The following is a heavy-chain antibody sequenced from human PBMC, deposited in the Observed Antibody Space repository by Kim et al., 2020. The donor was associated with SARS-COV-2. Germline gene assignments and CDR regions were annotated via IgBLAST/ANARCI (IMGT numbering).Heavy chain of an antibody. CDR3: ARGTTSRGKPFDM. Sequence: SETLSLTCTVSGGSISYYYWSWIRQPPGKGLEWIGYIYYSGSTYYNPSLKSRVTISVDTSKNQFSLKLSSVTAADTAVYYCARGTTSRGKPFDMWGQGTMVTVSS. CDR1: GGSISYYY. D-gene: IGHD4-17*01. V-gene: IGHV4-59*13. J-gene: IGHJ3*02. CDR2: IYYSGST.